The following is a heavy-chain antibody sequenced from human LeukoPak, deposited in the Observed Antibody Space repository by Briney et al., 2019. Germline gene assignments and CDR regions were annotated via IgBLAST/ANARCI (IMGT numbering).Heavy chain of an antibody. V-gene: IGHV3-48*01. CDR2: ISSSSSTI. CDR1: GFTFSSYS. J-gene: IGHJ5*02. CDR3: VRGGPSTWS. Sequence: GGSLRLSCAASGFTFSSYSMNWVRQAPGKGLEWVSYISSSSSTIYYADSVRGRFTISRDNSKNTVSLQMNSLTAADTAVYYCVRGGPSTWSWGQGTLVTVSS. D-gene: IGHD2-15*01.